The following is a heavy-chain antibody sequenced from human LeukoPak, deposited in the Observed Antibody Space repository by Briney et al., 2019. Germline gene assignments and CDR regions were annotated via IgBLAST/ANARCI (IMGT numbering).Heavy chain of an antibody. V-gene: IGHV3-30*04. CDR3: ARVLGAMMGGDY. CDR2: ISYDGSNK. Sequence: GGSLRLSCAASGFTFSSYAMHWVRQAPGKGLEWVAVISYDGSNKYYADSVKGRFTISRDNSKNTLYLQMNSLRAEDTAVYYCARVLGAMMGGDYWGQGTLVTVSS. CDR1: GFTFSSYA. D-gene: IGHD1-26*01. J-gene: IGHJ4*02.